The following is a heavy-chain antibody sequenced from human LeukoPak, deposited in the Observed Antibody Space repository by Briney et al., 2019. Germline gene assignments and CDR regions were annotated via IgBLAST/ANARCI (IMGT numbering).Heavy chain of an antibody. D-gene: IGHD3-9*01. Sequence: GGSLRLSCAASGFTFSSYAMHWVRQAPGKGLEYVSAISSNGGSTYYANSVKGRFTISRDNSKNTLYLQMGSLRAEDMAVYYCASSMGRYDILTGTFDYWGQGTLVTVSS. J-gene: IGHJ4*02. CDR1: GFTFSSYA. V-gene: IGHV3-64*01. CDR3: ASSMGRYDILTGTFDY. CDR2: ISSNGGST.